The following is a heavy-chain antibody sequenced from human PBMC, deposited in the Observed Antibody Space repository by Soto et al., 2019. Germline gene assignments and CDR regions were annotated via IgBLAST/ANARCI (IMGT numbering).Heavy chain of an antibody. J-gene: IGHJ6*01. Sequence: GGSLRLSCEGSWFTFSAYAMNCVRQAPWKGLEWFSYISSRSDTLYYADSVKGRFTISRDNAKNSVYLQVNNLRDEDTAVYYCPRDGDIVILSAPITNYNYGMEVWGQGTTVTFSS. CDR3: PRDGDIVILSAPITNYNYGMEV. D-gene: IGHD2-15*01. V-gene: IGHV3-48*02. CDR1: WFTFSAYA. CDR2: ISSRSDTL.